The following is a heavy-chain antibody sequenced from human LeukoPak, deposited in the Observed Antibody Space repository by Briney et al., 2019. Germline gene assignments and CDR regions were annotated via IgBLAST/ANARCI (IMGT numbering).Heavy chain of an antibody. D-gene: IGHD5-12*01. CDR1: GGSFSGYY. Sequence: SETLSLTCAVYGGSFSGYYWSWIRQPPGKGLEWIGEINHSGSTNYNPSLKSRVTISVDTSKNQFSLKLSSVTAADTAVYYCANTKGGYVGFDYWGQGTLVTVSS. J-gene: IGHJ4*02. V-gene: IGHV4-34*01. CDR3: ANTKGGYVGFDY. CDR2: INHSGST.